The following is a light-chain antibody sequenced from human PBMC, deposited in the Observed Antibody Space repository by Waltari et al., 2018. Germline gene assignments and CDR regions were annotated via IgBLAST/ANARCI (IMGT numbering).Light chain of an antibody. CDR2: DVS. CDR1: SSDVGGYNY. CDR3: SSYTSSSTLVV. V-gene: IGLV2-14*03. J-gene: IGLJ2*01. Sequence: QSALTQPASVSGSPGQSITIPCTGTSSDVGGYNYVSWYQQHPGKAPKLMIYDVSNRPTGVSNRFSGSKSGNTASLTISGLQAEDEAAYYCSSYTSSSTLVVFGGGTKLTVL.